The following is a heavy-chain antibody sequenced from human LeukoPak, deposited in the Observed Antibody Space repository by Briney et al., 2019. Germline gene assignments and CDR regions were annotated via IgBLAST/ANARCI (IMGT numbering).Heavy chain of an antibody. V-gene: IGHV3-23*01. J-gene: IGHJ6*03. CDR3: ARDRSSVGMEEDYYYMDV. CDR2: ISGSGGST. Sequence: GGSLRLSCAASGFTFSSYAMSWVRQAPGKGLEWVSAISGSGGSTYYADSVKGRFTISRDNAKNSLYLQMNSLRAEDTAVYYCARDRSSVGMEEDYYYMDVWAKGPRSPSP. D-gene: IGHD6-6*01. CDR1: GFTFSSYA.